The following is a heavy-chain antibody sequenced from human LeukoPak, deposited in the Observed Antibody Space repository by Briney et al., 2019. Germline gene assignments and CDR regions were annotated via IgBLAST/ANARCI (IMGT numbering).Heavy chain of an antibody. CDR2: ISWNSGSI. CDR1: GFTFDDYA. J-gene: IGHJ4*02. V-gene: IGHV3-9*01. D-gene: IGHD5-24*01. CDR3: AKDLGPGSMATSPGFDY. Sequence: GGSLRLPCAASGFTFDDYAMHWVRQAPGKGLEWVSGISWNSGSIGYADSVKGRFTISRDNAKTSLYLQMNSLRAEDTALYYCAKDLGPGSMATSPGFDYWGQGTLVTVSS.